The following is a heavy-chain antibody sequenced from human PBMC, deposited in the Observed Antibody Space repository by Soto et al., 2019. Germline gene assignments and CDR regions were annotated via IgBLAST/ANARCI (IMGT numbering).Heavy chain of an antibody. Sequence: PGRSLSLSCAASGFTFSSYSMNWVRQAPGKGLEWVSSISSTTNYIYYADSMKGRFTVSRDNAKNSVYLDMNSLSAEDTAVYYCARESEDLTSNFDYWGQGTLVTVSS. J-gene: IGHJ4*02. CDR2: ISSTTNYI. CDR1: GFTFSSYS. V-gene: IGHV3-21*01. CDR3: ARESEDLTSNFDY.